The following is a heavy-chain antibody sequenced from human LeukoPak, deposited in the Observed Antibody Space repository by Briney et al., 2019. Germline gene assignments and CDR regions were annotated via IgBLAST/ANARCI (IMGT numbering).Heavy chain of an antibody. D-gene: IGHD2-21*02. V-gene: IGHV3-53*05. CDR3: ARESPACGEDCYFDY. CDR2: MYSGGTT. J-gene: IGHJ4*02. CDR1: GFTVSNNY. Sequence: PGGSLRLSCAASGFTVSNNYMNWVRQAPGKGLEWVSVMYSGGTTYYADSVKGRFTISRDNSKNTLYLQMNSLRTDDTAVYYCARESPACGEDCYFDYWGQGTLVTVSS.